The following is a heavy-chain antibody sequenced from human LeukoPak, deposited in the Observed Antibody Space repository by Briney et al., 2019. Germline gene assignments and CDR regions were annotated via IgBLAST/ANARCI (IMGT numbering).Heavy chain of an antibody. D-gene: IGHD6-19*01. J-gene: IGHJ6*04. CDR1: GGSISSGGYY. Sequence: SETLSLTCTVSGGSISSGGYYWSWIRQHPGKGLEWIGYIYYSGSTYYNPSLKSRVTISVDTSKNQFSLKLSSVTAADTAVYYCAIDKVAGTLISDYYYYGMDVWGKGTTVTVSS. V-gene: IGHV4-61*08. CDR3: AIDKVAGTLISDYYYYGMDV. CDR2: IYYSGST.